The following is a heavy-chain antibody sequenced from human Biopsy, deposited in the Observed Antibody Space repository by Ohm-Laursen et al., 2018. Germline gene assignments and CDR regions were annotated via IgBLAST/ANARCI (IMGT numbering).Heavy chain of an antibody. CDR3: ARDYDTSGYYYVS. J-gene: IGHJ5*02. Sequence: TLSLTCTVSGGSISNNNYYWGWIRPPPGKGLEWIGSIFYRGSTHYKPSLKSRVNISVDTSNNQFSLKLNSVTAADTAVYYCARDYDTSGYYYVSWGQGTLVTVSS. V-gene: IGHV4-39*01. CDR1: GGSISNNNYY. CDR2: IFYRGST. D-gene: IGHD3-22*01.